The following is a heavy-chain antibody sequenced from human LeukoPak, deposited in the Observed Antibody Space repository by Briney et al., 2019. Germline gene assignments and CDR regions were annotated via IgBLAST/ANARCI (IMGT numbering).Heavy chain of an antibody. D-gene: IGHD4-17*01. CDR3: ARVDYANWFDP. J-gene: IGHJ5*02. Sequence: PSETLSLTCTVSGAYIGTYYWSWIRQPPGKGLEWIGYIYYSGSTNYNPSLKSRVTISVDTSKNQFSLKLSSVTAADTAVYYCARVDYANWFDPWGQGTLVTVSS. CDR2: IYYSGST. CDR1: GAYIGTYY. V-gene: IGHV4-59*08.